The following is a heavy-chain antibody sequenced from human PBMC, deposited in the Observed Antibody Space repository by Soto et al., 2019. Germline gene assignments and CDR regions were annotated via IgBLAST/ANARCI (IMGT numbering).Heavy chain of an antibody. V-gene: IGHV2-26*01. CDR2: IFSNEEK. CDR1: GFSLSETTMD. CDR3: ARFWVGSGYDYYIDY. Sequence: QVTLKESGPVLVKPSETLTLTCTVSGFSLSETTMDVNWIRQPPGKALEWLAHIFSNEEKSYSTSLKSRLPVSKVTSKSQGVLTLANMAPVDTATYYCARFWVGSGYDYYIDYWGQGTPVTVSS. D-gene: IGHD5-12*01. J-gene: IGHJ4*02.